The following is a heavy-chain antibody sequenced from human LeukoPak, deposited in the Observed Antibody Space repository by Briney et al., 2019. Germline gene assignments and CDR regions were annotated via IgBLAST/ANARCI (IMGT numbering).Heavy chain of an antibody. CDR3: ARRLTQYDCFDP. Sequence: SQTLSLTCAISGDSVSSNSVTWNWIRQSPSRGLEWLGRTYYRSTWYNDCAVSVRGRITVNPDTSKNQFSLHLNSVTPEDTAVYYCARRLTQYDCFDPWGQGTLVTVSS. J-gene: IGHJ5*02. CDR1: GDSVSSNSVT. V-gene: IGHV6-1*01. CDR2: TYYRSTWYN. D-gene: IGHD2-2*01.